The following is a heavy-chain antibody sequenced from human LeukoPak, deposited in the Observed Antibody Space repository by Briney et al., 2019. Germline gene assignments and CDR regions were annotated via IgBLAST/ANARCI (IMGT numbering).Heavy chain of an antibody. CDR2: INHSGST. J-gene: IGHJ4*02. CDR3: ARDTYRGYFDY. Sequence: SETLSLTCTVSGGSISSSSYYWSWIRQPPGKGLEWIGEINHSGSTNYNPSLKSRVTISVDTSKNQFSLKLSSVTAADTAVYYCARDTYRGYFDYWGQGTLVTVSS. D-gene: IGHD1-14*01. V-gene: IGHV4-39*07. CDR1: GGSISSSSYY.